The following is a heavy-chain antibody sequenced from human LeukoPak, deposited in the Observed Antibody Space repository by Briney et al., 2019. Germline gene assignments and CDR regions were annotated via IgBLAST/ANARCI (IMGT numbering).Heavy chain of an antibody. D-gene: IGHD1-26*01. Sequence: AGGSLRLSCAVSGFTFNTYWMSWVRQAPGKGLEGVSIIYSGGSTFYADSVKGRFPISRDNSKNTLYLQMNSLRAEDTAVYYCARGGSYLSAFDIWGQGTMVTVSS. CDR2: IYSGGST. CDR3: ARGGSYLSAFDI. J-gene: IGHJ3*02. V-gene: IGHV3-53*01. CDR1: GFTFNTYW.